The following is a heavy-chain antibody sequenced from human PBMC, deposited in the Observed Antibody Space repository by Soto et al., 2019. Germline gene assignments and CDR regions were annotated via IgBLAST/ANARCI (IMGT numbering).Heavy chain of an antibody. D-gene: IGHD6-13*01. CDR1: GFTFSSYW. Sequence: GGSLRLSCAASGFTFSSYWMSWVRQAPGKGLEWVANIKQDGSEKYYVDSVKGRFTISRDNAKNSLYLQTISLRAEDTAVYYCARDSRGSSSWVINWGQGTLVTVSS. J-gene: IGHJ4*02. V-gene: IGHV3-7*01. CDR3: ARDSRGSSSWVIN. CDR2: IKQDGSEK.